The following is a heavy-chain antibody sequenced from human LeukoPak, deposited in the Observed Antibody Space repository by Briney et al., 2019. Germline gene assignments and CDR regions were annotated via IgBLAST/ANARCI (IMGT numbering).Heavy chain of an antibody. Sequence: PSETLSLTCTVSGGSISGYYWSWIRQPAGKGLEWIGRIYTSGSTNYNPSLKSRVTMSVDTSKNQFSLKLSSVTAADTAVHYCAREPYYYDSSGYDYWGQGTLVTVSS. CDR3: AREPYYYDSSGYDY. J-gene: IGHJ4*02. V-gene: IGHV4-4*07. CDR1: GGSISGYY. D-gene: IGHD3-22*01. CDR2: IYTSGST.